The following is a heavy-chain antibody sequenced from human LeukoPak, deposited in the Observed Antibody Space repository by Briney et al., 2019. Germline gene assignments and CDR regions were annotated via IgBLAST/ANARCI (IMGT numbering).Heavy chain of an antibody. D-gene: IGHD6-6*01. V-gene: IGHV4-34*01. Sequence: SETLSLTCAVYGGSFSGYYWSWIRQPPGKGLEWIGEINHSGSTNYNPSLKSRVTISVDTSKNQFSLKLSSVTAADTAVYYCARARARIEARYNCFAPWGQGPLVTVS. CDR3: ARARARIEARYNCFAP. CDR2: INHSGST. CDR1: GGSFSGYY. J-gene: IGHJ5*02.